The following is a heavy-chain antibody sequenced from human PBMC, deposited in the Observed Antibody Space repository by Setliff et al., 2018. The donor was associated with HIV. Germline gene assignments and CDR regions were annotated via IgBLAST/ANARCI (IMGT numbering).Heavy chain of an antibody. Sequence: GASVKVSCKTSGYPFTYYYIHWVRQAPGQGLEWLGTLNPNGGSTTYAQKFQGRVTMTRDTSTSTVYMELRSLRSEDTAVYHCARVQTVIPPSFDHWGQGTLVTVSS. CDR3: ARVQTVIPPSFDH. CDR1: GYPFTYYY. CDR2: LNPNGGST. D-gene: IGHD3-16*02. J-gene: IGHJ4*02. V-gene: IGHV1-46*01.